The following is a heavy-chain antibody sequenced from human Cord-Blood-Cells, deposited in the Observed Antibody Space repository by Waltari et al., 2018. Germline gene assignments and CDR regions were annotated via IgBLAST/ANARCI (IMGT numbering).Heavy chain of an antibody. CDR1: GGSFSGYY. V-gene: IGHV4-34*01. J-gene: IGHJ4*02. CDR3: ARTRGYGSGSYYFDY. D-gene: IGHD3-10*01. Sequence: VQLQQWGAGLLKPSETLSLTCAVYGGSFSGYYWSWIRQPPGKGLGWIGEINHSGRTNYNPSLKSRVTISVDTSKNQFSLKLSSVTAADTAVYYCARTRGYGSGSYYFDYWGQGTLVTVSS. CDR2: INHSGRT.